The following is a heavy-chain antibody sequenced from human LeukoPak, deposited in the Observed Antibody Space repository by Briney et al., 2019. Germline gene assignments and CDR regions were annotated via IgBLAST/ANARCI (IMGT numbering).Heavy chain of an antibody. CDR3: ARLYEYSRNYYYYYYMDV. D-gene: IGHD6-6*01. J-gene: IGHJ6*03. V-gene: IGHV4-34*01. Sequence: SETLSLTCTVSGGSINSYYWSWIRQPPGKGLEWIGEINHSGSTNYTPSLKTRVTISVDTSKNQFSLKVSSVTAADTAVYYCARLYEYSRNYYYYYYMDVWGKGTTVTVSS. CDR2: INHSGST. CDR1: GGSINSYY.